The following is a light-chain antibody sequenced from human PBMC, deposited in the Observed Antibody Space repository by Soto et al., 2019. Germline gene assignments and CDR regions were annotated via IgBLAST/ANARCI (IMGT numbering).Light chain of an antibody. CDR1: SSDVGGYNY. V-gene: IGLV2-14*01. Sequence: QSALTQPASVSGSPGQSITISCTGTSSDVGGYNYVSWYQQHPGKAPKLLIYDVSNRPSGASNRFSGSKSGNTASLTISGLHAEDEADYYCSSYTGSTTLHYVFGTGTKVTVL. CDR3: SSYTGSTTLHYV. J-gene: IGLJ1*01. CDR2: DVS.